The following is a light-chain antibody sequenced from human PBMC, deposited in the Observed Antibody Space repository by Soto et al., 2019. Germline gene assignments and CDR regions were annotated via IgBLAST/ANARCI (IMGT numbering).Light chain of an antibody. CDR3: QQRSNWPIT. J-gene: IGKJ5*01. V-gene: IGKV3D-20*02. Sequence: PGERATLSFRASQSVSSSYLAWYQQKPGQAPRLLIYGASSRATGITDRFSGSGSGTDVTLTISSLEPEDGAGYYCQQRSNWPITFGQGTRL. CDR2: GAS. CDR1: QSVSSSY.